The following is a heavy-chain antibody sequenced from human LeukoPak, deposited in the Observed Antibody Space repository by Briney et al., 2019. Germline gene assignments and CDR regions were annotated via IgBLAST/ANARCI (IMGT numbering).Heavy chain of an antibody. J-gene: IGHJ2*01. V-gene: IGHV1-69*05. CDR1: GGTFSSYA. CDR3: ARDLVGASYWYFDL. Sequence: GASVKVSCKASGGTFSSYAISWVRQAPGQGLEWMGGIIPIFGTANYAQKFQGRVTITTDESTSTAYMELSSLRSEDTAVYYCARDLVGASYWYFDLWGRGALVTVSS. D-gene: IGHD1-26*01. CDR2: IIPIFGTA.